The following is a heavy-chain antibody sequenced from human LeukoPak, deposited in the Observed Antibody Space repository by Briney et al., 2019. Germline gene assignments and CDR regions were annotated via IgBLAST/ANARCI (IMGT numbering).Heavy chain of an antibody. CDR3: PHSNPYDR. CDR1: GFTFSSYG. J-gene: IGHJ5*02. V-gene: IGHV3-30*02. Sequence: GGSLRLSCAASGFTFSSYGMNWVRQGPGKGLEWVAFIPYDGYNKNYADSVKGRFTISRDNSKNTVYLQMNSLRVEDTAVYYCPHSNPYDRSGEGTRLTVSS. D-gene: IGHD4-11*01. CDR2: IPYDGYNK.